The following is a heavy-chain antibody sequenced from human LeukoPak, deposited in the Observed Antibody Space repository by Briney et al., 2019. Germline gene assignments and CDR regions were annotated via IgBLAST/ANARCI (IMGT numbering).Heavy chain of an antibody. CDR3: AREDGDGYKAHAFDI. CDR1: GFTFSTYW. Sequence: GGSLRLSCAASGFTFSTYWMTWVRLAPGKGLEWVSSISSSSSYIYYADSVKGRFTISRDNAKNSLYLQMNSLRAEDTAVYYCAREDGDGYKAHAFDIWGQGTMVTVSS. J-gene: IGHJ3*02. V-gene: IGHV3-21*01. CDR2: ISSSSSYI. D-gene: IGHD5-24*01.